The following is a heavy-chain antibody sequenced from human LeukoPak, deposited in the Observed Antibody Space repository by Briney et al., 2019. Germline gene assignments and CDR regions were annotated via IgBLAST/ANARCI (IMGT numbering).Heavy chain of an antibody. V-gene: IGHV3-23*01. CDR1: GFTFSSFA. Sequence: GGSLRLYCAASGFTFSSFAMTWVRQAPGKGLEWVSGISGSGGNTYYADSVKGRCTISRDNSKNTLYLQMNSLRAEDTAVYYCAKWCFYDYVWGSYRWGYFDYWGQGTLVTVSS. CDR3: AKWCFYDYVWGSYRWGYFDY. J-gene: IGHJ4*02. D-gene: IGHD3-16*02. CDR2: ISGSGGNT.